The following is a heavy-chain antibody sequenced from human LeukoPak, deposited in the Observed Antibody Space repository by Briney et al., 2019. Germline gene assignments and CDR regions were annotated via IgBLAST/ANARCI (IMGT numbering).Heavy chain of an antibody. V-gene: IGHV3-11*01. J-gene: IGHJ5*02. CDR2: ISSSGSTI. CDR1: GFTFSDYY. CDR3: AREAYCGGDCYSALDP. D-gene: IGHD2-21*02. Sequence: GGSLRLSCAASGFTFSDYYMSWIRQAPGKGLELASYISSSGSTIYYADSVKGRFTISSDNAKNSLYLQMNSLRAEDTAVYYCAREAYCGGDCYSALDPWGQGTLVTVSS.